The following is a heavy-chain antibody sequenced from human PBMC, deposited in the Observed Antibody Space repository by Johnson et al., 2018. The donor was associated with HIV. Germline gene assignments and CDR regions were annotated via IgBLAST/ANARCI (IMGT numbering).Heavy chain of an antibody. CDR3: ARDSGRYSSSWATFGAFDI. J-gene: IGHJ3*02. D-gene: IGHD6-13*01. V-gene: IGHV3-33*01. Sequence: QVQLVESGGGVVQPGRSLRLSCAASGFTFSSYGMHWVRQAPGKGLEWVAVIWYDGSNKYYADSVKGRFTISRDNSKNTLYLEMSSLRAEDTAVYYCARDSGRYSSSWATFGAFDIWGQGTMVTVSS. CDR2: IWYDGSNK. CDR1: GFTFSSYG.